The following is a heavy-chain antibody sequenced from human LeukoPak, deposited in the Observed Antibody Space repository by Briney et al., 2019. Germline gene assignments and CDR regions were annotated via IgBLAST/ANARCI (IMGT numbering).Heavy chain of an antibody. CDR3: VRDDWNHEDLFDL. D-gene: IGHD1-1*01. Sequence: GRSLRLSCAASGFTFSSYGMHWVRQAPGKGLEWVALISYDGNNKDYADSVKGRFTISRDNSKNTLYLQMNSLRGDDTAVYYCVRDDWNHEDLFDLWGQGTLATVSS. CDR1: GFTFSSYG. J-gene: IGHJ4*02. CDR2: ISYDGNNK. V-gene: IGHV3-30*03.